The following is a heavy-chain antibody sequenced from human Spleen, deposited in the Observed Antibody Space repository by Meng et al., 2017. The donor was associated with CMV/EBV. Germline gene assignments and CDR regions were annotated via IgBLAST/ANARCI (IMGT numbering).Heavy chain of an antibody. J-gene: IGHJ5*02. CDR2: IYYSGST. CDR3: ALSMDNWFDP. D-gene: IGHD2-8*01. CDR1: GGSISTSSYY. Sequence: SETLSLTCTVSGGSISTSSYYWGWIRQPPGKGLEWIGSIYYSGSTYYNPSLKSRVTISVDTSKNQFYLSLHSLTAADTAVYYCALSMDNWFDPWGQGTPVTVSS. V-gene: IGHV4-39*07.